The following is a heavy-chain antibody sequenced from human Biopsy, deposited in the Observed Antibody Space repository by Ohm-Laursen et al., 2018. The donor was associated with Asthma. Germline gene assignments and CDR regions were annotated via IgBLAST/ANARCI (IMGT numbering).Heavy chain of an antibody. Sequence: SETLSLTCAYRGSFRGYVWTWIRQPPGKGLEWIGEIPQGGATTFNPSLKSRVTISIDPSKSQLSLRLTSMPAADTAVYYCASGPQWSGLDVWGQGTTVTVSS. CDR3: ASGPQWSGLDV. V-gene: IGHV4-34*01. D-gene: IGHD2-8*01. J-gene: IGHJ6*02. CDR1: RGSFRGYV. CDR2: IPQGGAT.